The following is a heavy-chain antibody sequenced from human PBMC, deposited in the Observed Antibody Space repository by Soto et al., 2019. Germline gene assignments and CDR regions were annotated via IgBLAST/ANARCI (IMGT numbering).Heavy chain of an antibody. D-gene: IGHD2-2*02. V-gene: IGHV4-31*02. Sequence: SETLTLSCTASGGTIISGGLYWIWVRQHTGQGLEWMGYIYYTRSASYTTSLERRLTLSVDTSKNQFSRRRNSVTAADTAGYSFTIVQVDVLPGASRFLYIRDVWGQGTTVTVSS. J-gene: IGHJ6*02. CDR3: TIVQVDVLPGASRFLYIRDV. CDR2: IYYTRSA. CDR1: GGTIISGGLY.